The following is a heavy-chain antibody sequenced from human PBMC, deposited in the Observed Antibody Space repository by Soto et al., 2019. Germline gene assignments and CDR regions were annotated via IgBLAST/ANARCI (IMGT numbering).Heavy chain of an antibody. CDR2: IYYSGST. V-gene: IGHV4-39*07. Sequence: SETLSLTCTVSGGSISSSSYYWGWIRQPPGKGLEWIGSIYYSGSTYYNPSLKSRVTISVDTSKNQFSLKLSSVTAADTAVYYCARTRGIAAAGTIRWFDPLGQGTLVTVSS. CDR1: GGSISSSSYY. D-gene: IGHD6-13*01. CDR3: ARTRGIAAAGTIRWFDP. J-gene: IGHJ5*02.